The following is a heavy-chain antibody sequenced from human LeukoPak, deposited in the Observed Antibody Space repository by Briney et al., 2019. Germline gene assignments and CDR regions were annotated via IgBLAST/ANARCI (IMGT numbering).Heavy chain of an antibody. Sequence: GESLKISCKTSGYSFTSYRIAWVRQVPGKGLEWMGMIYPGDSSTKYSPSFQGQVTISADKSISTAYLQWSSLKASDTAMYYCARQYPFGGIAGYWGQGTLVTVSS. V-gene: IGHV5-51*01. J-gene: IGHJ4*02. CDR3: ARQYPFGGIAGY. CDR1: GYSFTSYR. CDR2: IYPGDSST. D-gene: IGHD6-13*01.